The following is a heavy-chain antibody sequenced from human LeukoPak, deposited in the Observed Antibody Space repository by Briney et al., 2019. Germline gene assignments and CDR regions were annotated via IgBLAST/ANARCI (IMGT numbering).Heavy chain of an antibody. D-gene: IGHD3-22*01. Sequence: SETLSLTCTVSGGSISSSSYYWGWIRQPPGKGLEWVGSIYYSGSTYYNPSLKSRVTISVDTSKNQFSLKLSSVTAADTAVYYCAANYYDSSGHNWFDPWGQGTLVTVSS. J-gene: IGHJ5*02. V-gene: IGHV4-39*01. CDR3: AANYYDSSGHNWFDP. CDR2: IYYSGST. CDR1: GGSISSSSYY.